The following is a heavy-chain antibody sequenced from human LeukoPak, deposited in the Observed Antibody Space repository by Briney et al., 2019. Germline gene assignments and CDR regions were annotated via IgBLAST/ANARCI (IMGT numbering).Heavy chain of an antibody. Sequence: ASVTVSFKSSVYTFNNYYIHWVRQAPGQGLEWMGWINPDSGDTNYAQKFQGRVTMTRDTSINTLHMELSRLTYDDTATFYCTREARAGNWFDPWGQGTLITVS. J-gene: IGHJ5*02. CDR1: VYTFNNYY. CDR2: INPDSGDT. CDR3: TREARAGNWFDP. V-gene: IGHV1-2*02. D-gene: IGHD5-12*01.